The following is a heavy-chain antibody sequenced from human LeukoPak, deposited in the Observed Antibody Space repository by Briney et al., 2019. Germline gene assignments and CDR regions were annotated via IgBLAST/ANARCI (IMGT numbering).Heavy chain of an antibody. J-gene: IGHJ5*02. CDR1: GGSISSSSYY. CDR3: ARDLNYDFWSGWFDP. D-gene: IGHD3-3*01. Sequence: SETLSLTCTVSGGSISSSSYYWGWIRQPPGKGLEWIGSIYYSGSTYYNPSLKSRVTISVDTSKNQFSLKLSSVTAADTAVYYCARDLNYDFWSGWFDPWGQGTLVTVSS. CDR2: IYYSGST. V-gene: IGHV4-39*07.